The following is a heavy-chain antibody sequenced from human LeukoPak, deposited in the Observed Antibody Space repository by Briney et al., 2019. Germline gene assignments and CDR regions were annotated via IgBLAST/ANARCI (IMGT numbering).Heavy chain of an antibody. J-gene: IGHJ4*02. CDR1: GFTFSNYG. CDR2: ISYDGSNE. D-gene: IGHD3-22*01. V-gene: IGHV3-30*18. Sequence: GGSLRLSCTASGFTFSNYGMHWVRQAPGKGLEWVAVISYDGSNEYYADSVRGRFTISRDNSKNTLFLQMNSLRPEDTAVYHCAKVALFSGYYPPFDYWGQGTLVTVSS. CDR3: AKVALFSGYYPPFDY.